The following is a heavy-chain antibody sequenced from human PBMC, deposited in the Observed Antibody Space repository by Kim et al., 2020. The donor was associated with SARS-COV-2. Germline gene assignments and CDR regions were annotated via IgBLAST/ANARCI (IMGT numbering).Heavy chain of an antibody. J-gene: IGHJ4*02. Sequence: GGSLRLSCAASGFTFSSYSMNWVRQAPGKGLEWVSSISSSSSYIYYADSVKGRFTISRDNAKNSLYLQMNSLRAEDTAVYYCARDLEQQLAPWSFDYWGQGTLVTVSS. CDR3: ARDLEQQLAPWSFDY. CDR2: ISSSSSYI. CDR1: GFTFSSYS. V-gene: IGHV3-21*01. D-gene: IGHD6-13*01.